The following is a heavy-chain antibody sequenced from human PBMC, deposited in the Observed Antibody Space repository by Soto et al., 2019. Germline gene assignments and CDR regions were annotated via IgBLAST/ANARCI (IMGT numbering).Heavy chain of an antibody. D-gene: IGHD2-2*01. J-gene: IGHJ4*02. CDR1: GFTFSSYG. CDR3: AKDRVVLVPAAMFFDY. CDR2: ISYDGSNK. V-gene: IGHV3-30*18. Sequence: PGGSLRLSCAASGFTFSSYGMHWVRQAPGKGLEWVAVISYDGSNKYYADSVKGRFTISRDNSKNTLYLQMNSLRAEDTAVYYCAKDRVVLVPAAMFFDYWGQGTLVTVSS.